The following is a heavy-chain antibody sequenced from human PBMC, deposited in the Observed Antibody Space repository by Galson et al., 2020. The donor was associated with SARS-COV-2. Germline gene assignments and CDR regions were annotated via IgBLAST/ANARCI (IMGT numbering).Heavy chain of an antibody. J-gene: IGHJ6*02. V-gene: IGHV3-30*04. CDR2: ISYDESNE. CDR1: GFTFSSYA. CDR3: ARSGTYYYGMDV. Sequence: GEYLKLSCAASGFTFSSYAMHWVRQAPGKGLEWVAVISYDESNEYYADSVRGRFTISRDNSKNTLYLQMNNLRVEDTGVFYCARSGTYYYGMDVWGHGTTVTVSS. D-gene: IGHD2-15*01.